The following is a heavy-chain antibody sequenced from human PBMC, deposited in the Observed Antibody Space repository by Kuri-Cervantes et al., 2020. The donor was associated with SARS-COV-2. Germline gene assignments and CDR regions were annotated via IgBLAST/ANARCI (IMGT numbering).Heavy chain of an antibody. V-gene: IGHV3-66*01. CDR1: GFTFSSYG. J-gene: IGHJ4*02. CDR3: ACSSSDY. D-gene: IGHD6-6*01. CDR2: IYSGGST. Sequence: GGSLRLSCAASGFTFSSYGMHWVRQAPGKGLEWVSVIYSGGSTYYADSVKGRFTISRDNSKNTLYLQMNSLRAEDTAVYYCACSSSDYWGQGTLVTVSS.